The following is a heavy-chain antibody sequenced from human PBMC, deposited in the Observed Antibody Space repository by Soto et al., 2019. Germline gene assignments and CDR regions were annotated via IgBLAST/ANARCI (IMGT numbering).Heavy chain of an antibody. CDR3: ATIGQFDS. CDR2: IYHSGST. CDR1: GGSISSSNW. Sequence: SETLSLTCAVSGGSISSSNWWSWVRQPPGKGLEWIGEIYHSGSTNYKPSLKSRVTISLDKSKNQFSLKLTSVTAADTAVYYCATIGQFDSWGQRTLVTVSS. V-gene: IGHV4-4*02. J-gene: IGHJ4*02.